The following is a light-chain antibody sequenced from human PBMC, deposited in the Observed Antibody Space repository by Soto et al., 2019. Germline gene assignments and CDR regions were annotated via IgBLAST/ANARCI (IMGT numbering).Light chain of an antibody. CDR2: KVS. CDR3: SSSAGSPVV. Sequence: QSVLTQPPSASGSLGQSVTIPCTGTSSDVGDYNYVSWYQQHPGKVTKLMIYKVSKRPSGVPDRFSGSKSGNTASLTVSGLQAEDVADYYCSSSAGSPVVFGGGTKLTVL. J-gene: IGLJ2*01. V-gene: IGLV2-8*01. CDR1: SSDVGDYNY.